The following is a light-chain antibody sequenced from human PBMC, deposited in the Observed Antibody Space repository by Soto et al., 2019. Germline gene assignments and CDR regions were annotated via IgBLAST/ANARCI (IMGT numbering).Light chain of an antibody. Sequence: IVLTQSPGTLSLSPGERTTLSCRASQSITNNYLAWYQQKPGRAHRLLIYGASSRATGIPDRFSGSGSGTDLTLTISRLEPEDFAMYYCQQYGYLVTFGGGTKVDIK. CDR3: QQYGYLVT. CDR1: QSITNNY. J-gene: IGKJ4*01. V-gene: IGKV3-20*01. CDR2: GAS.